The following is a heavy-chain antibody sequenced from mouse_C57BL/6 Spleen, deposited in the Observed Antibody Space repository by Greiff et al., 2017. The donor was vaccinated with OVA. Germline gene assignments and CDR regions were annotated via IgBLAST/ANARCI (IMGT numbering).Heavy chain of an antibody. Sequence: VQLQQSVAELVRPGASVKLSCTASGFNIKNTYMHWVKQRPEQGLEWIGRIDPEDGDTEYAPKFQGKATMTADTSSNTAYLQLSSLTSEDTAVYYCTTTVGDYFDYWGQGTTLTVSS. CDR1: GFNIKNTY. D-gene: IGHD1-1*01. J-gene: IGHJ2*01. V-gene: IGHV14-1*01. CDR3: TTTVGDYFDY. CDR2: IDPEDGDT.